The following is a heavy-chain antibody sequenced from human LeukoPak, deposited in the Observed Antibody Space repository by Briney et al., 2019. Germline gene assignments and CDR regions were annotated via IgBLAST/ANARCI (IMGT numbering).Heavy chain of an antibody. V-gene: IGHV4-61*02. CDR1: GGSISSGSYY. CDR3: ARGAFVVVPAAIHMEEYYFDY. J-gene: IGHJ4*02. D-gene: IGHD2-2*02. CDR2: IYTSGST. Sequence: SQTPSLTCTVSGGSISSGSYYWSWIRQPAGKGLEWIGRIYTSGSTNYNPSLKSRVTISVDTSKNQFSLKLSSVTAADTAVYYCARGAFVVVPAAIHMEEYYFDYWGQGTLVTVSS.